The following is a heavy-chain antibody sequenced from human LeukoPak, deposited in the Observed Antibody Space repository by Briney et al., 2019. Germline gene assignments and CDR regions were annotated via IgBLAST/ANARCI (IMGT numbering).Heavy chain of an antibody. Sequence: GGSLRLSCAASGFTFSSYAMSWVRQAPGKGLEWVSSIGSRSAYIYYADSVKGRFTISRDNAKNSLYLQMNSLRAEDTAVYYCARGARDGYNLDYWGQGTLVTVSS. J-gene: IGHJ4*02. V-gene: IGHV3-21*01. CDR1: GFTFSSYA. CDR2: IGSRSAYI. D-gene: IGHD5-24*01. CDR3: ARGARDGYNLDY.